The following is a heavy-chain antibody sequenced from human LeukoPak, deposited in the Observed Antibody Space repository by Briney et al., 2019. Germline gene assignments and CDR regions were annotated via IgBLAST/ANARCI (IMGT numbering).Heavy chain of an antibody. Sequence: PGGSLRLSCAASGFTFSSYAMHWVRQAPGKGLEWVAVISYDRSNKYYADSVKGRFTISRDNSKNTLYLQMNSLRAEDTAVYYCARDPSSGWPYFDYWGQGTLVTVSS. CDR3: ARDPSSGWPYFDY. CDR2: ISYDRSNK. D-gene: IGHD6-19*01. V-gene: IGHV3-30*04. CDR1: GFTFSSYA. J-gene: IGHJ4*02.